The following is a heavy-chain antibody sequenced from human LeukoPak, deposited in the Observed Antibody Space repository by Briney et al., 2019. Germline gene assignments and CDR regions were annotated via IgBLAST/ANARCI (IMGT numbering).Heavy chain of an antibody. V-gene: IGHV4-34*01. CDR2: INHSGST. CDR1: GGSFSGYY. CDR3: ARSYYGSGIPGY. D-gene: IGHD3-10*01. J-gene: IGHJ4*02. Sequence: PSGTLSLTCAVYGGSFSGYYWSWIRQPPGKGLEWIGEINHSGSTNYNPSLKSRVTISVDTSKNQFSLKLSSVTAADTAVYYCARSYYGSGIPGYWGQGTLVTVSS.